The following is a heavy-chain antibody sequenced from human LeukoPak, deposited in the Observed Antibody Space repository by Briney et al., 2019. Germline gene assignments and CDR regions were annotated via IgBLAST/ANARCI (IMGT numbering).Heavy chain of an antibody. J-gene: IGHJ5*01. V-gene: IGHV6-1*01. Sequence: SQTLSLTCAISGDSVSTNSATWTWLRQSPSRGLEWLGRTYYRSKWYNDYAVSMKSRITINPDTSKNQFSLQLNSVTPEDTAVYFCARLVGASWFDSWGQGTLVTVSS. CDR1: GDSVSTNSAT. CDR3: ARLVGASWFDS. CDR2: TYYRSKWYN. D-gene: IGHD1-26*01.